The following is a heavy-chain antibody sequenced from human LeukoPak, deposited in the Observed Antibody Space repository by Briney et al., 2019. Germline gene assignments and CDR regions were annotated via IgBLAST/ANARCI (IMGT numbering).Heavy chain of an antibody. J-gene: IGHJ1*01. D-gene: IGHD2-21*02. CDR2: INPNSGGT. Sequence: GASVKVSCKASGYAFTGYYMHWVRQAPGQGLEWMGWINPNSGGTNYAQKFQGRVTMTRDTSISTAYMELSRLRSDDTAVYYCARDPYCGGDCYSEYFQHWGQGTLVTVSS. CDR1: GYAFTGYY. V-gene: IGHV1-2*02. CDR3: ARDPYCGGDCYSEYFQH.